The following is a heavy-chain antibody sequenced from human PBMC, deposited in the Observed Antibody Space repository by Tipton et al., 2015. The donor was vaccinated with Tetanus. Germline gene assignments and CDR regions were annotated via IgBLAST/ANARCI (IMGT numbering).Heavy chain of an antibody. D-gene: IGHD1-1*01. CDR2: IIPILGIA. V-gene: IGHV1-69*09. CDR3: ARDFVSGRIESTIDY. CDR1: GGTFSSYA. Sequence: QLVQSGAEVKKPGSSVKVSCKASGGTFSSYAISWVRQAPGQGLEWMGRIIPILGIANYAQKFQGRVTITADKSTSTAYMELSSPRSEDTAVYYCARDFVSGRIESTIDYWGQGTLVTVSS. J-gene: IGHJ4*02.